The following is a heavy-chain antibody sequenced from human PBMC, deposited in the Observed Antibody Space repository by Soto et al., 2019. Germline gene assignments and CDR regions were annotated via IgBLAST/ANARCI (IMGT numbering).Heavy chain of an antibody. D-gene: IGHD3-22*01. J-gene: IGHJ4*02. CDR1: GGSIIRGDYY. V-gene: IGHV4-30-4*01. CDR2: IYYSGST. Sequence: SEALSLTCTVSGGSIIRGDYYWSWIRQPPGKGLEWIGYIYYSGSTYYNPSLKSRVTISVDTSKNQFSLKLSSVTAADTAVYYCARGGYYYDSSGYYQAYYFDYWGRGTLVTVSS. CDR3: ARGGYYYDSSGYYQAYYFDY.